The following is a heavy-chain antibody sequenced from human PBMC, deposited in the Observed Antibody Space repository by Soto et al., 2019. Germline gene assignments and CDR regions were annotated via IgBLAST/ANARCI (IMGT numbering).Heavy chain of an antibody. D-gene: IGHD1-26*01. CDR2: ISGSGGST. CDR3: AKIWELLRSPFDY. J-gene: IGHJ4*02. CDR1: GFTFSSYA. V-gene: IGHV3-23*01. Sequence: EVQLLESGGGLVQPGGSLRLSCAASGFTFSSYAMSWVRQAPGKGLEWVSAISGSGGSTYYADSVKGRFTISRDNSKNTLYLQMNSLRAEDTAVYYCAKIWELLRSPFDYWGQATLVTVSS.